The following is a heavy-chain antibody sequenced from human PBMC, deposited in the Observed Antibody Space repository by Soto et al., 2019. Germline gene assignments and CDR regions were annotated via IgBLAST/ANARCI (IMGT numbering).Heavy chain of an antibody. V-gene: IGHV3-9*01. CDR1: EFTFSNYA. CDR3: AKSDPHCSGGSCYPDY. D-gene: IGHD2-15*01. J-gene: IGHJ4*02. Sequence: PGGSLRLSCAASEFTFSNYAMSWVRQAPGKGLEWVSGISWNSGSIGYADSVKGRFTISRDNAKNSLYLQMNSLRAEDTALYYCAKSDPHCSGGSCYPDYWGQGTLVTVSS. CDR2: ISWNSGSI.